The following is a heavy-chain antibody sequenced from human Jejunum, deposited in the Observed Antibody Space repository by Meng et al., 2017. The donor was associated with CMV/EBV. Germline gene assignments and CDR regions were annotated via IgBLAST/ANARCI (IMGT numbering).Heavy chain of an antibody. D-gene: IGHD1-20*01. CDR3: ARSITATTRGLGY. Sequence: EVQLVESGGGLVQPGGSLRLSCAASGFILSDYYMDWVRQAPGKGLEWVGRTRNKVNSYTTEYAASVKGRFTISRDDSKNSLYLQMNSLQIEDTALYYCARSITATTRGLGYWGQGTLVTVSS. CDR1: GFILSDYY. V-gene: IGHV3-72*01. CDR2: TRNKVNSYTT. J-gene: IGHJ4*02.